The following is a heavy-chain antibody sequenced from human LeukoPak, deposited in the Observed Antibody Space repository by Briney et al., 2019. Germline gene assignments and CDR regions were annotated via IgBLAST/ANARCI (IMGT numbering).Heavy chain of an antibody. CDR2: FFYGGST. CDR3: ARPHSSGWYGAFDI. V-gene: IGHV4-59*08. Sequence: SSETLSLTCTVSGGSISSYYWSWIRQPPGKGLEWIGFFFYGGSTNYNPSLKSRVTISVDTSKNQFSLKLSSVTAADTAVYYCARPHSSGWYGAFDIWGQGTTVTVSS. CDR1: GGSISSYY. J-gene: IGHJ3*02. D-gene: IGHD6-19*01.